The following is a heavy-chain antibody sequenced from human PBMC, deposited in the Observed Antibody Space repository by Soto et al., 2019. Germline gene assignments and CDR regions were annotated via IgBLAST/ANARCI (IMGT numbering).Heavy chain of an antibody. CDR1: GGSISTYY. Sequence: PSETLSLTCTVSGGSISTYYWSWIRQPPGKGLEWIGYFYYSGSTNYNPSLKSRVTISVDTSKNQFSLKLSSVTAADTAVYYCARWYGGSLDYWGQGTLVTVSS. CDR2: FYYSGST. D-gene: IGHD4-17*01. V-gene: IGHV4-59*01. J-gene: IGHJ4*02. CDR3: ARWYGGSLDY.